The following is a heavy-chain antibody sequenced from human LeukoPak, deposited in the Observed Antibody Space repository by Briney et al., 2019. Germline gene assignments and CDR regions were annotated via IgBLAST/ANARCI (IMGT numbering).Heavy chain of an antibody. CDR3: ARDGSSTSSPVSV. CDR2: IYYSGST. J-gene: IGHJ6*02. V-gene: IGHV4-39*02. Sequence: SETLSLTCTVSGGSISSSSYYWGWIRQPPGKGLEWIGSIYYSGSTYYNPSLKSRVTISVDTSKDQFSLKLSSVTAADTAVYYCARDGSSTSSPVSVWGQGTTVTVSS. CDR1: GGSISSSSYY. D-gene: IGHD2-2*01.